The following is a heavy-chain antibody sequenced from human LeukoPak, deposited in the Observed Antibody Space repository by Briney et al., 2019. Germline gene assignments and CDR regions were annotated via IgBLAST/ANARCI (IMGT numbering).Heavy chain of an antibody. V-gene: IGHV4-59*01. Sequence: SETLSLTCTASNDSIRSSYWSWLRQPPGETVEGVGYIYYGGSANYNPSLKDRVSMSVDPSKNQLSLRLNSVTAADTAIYYCARERGGHRTGQFDQWGQGILVTVSS. D-gene: IGHD1-1*01. CDR2: IYYGGSA. CDR3: ARERGGHRTGQFDQ. CDR1: NDSIRSSY. J-gene: IGHJ4*02.